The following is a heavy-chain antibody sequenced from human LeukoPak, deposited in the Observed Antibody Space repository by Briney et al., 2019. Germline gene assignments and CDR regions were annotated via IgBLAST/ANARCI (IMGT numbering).Heavy chain of an antibody. CDR2: ISSSGSTI. J-gene: IGHJ5*02. CDR1: GFAFSSYE. CDR3: ARDTSGSDYYDRRLGWFDP. V-gene: IGHV3-48*03. Sequence: GGSLRLSCAASGFAFSSYEMNWVRQAPGKGLEWVSYISSSGSTIYYADSVKGRFTISRDNAKNSLYLQMNSLRAEDTAVYYCARDTSGSDYYDRRLGWFDPWGQGTLVTVSS. D-gene: IGHD3-22*01.